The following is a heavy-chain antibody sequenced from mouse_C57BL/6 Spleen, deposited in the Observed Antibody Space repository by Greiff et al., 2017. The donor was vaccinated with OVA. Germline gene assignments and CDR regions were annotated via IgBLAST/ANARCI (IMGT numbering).Heavy chain of an antibody. CDR3: ARGGLRRGLDYFDY. V-gene: IGHV5-4*03. D-gene: IGHD2-4*01. CDR2: ISDGGSYT. CDR1: GFTFSSYA. Sequence: DVMLVESGGGLVKPGGSLKLSCAASGFTFSSYAMSWVRQTPEKRLEWVATISDGGSYTYYPDNVKGRFTISRDNAKNNLYLQMSHLKSEDTAMYYCARGGLRRGLDYFDYWGQGTTLTVSS. J-gene: IGHJ2*01.